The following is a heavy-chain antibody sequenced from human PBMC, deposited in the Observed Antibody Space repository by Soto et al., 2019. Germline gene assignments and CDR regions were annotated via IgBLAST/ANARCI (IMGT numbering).Heavy chain of an antibody. CDR1: GYTFTSYG. V-gene: IGHV1-18*01. CDR3: ARDLSDNWNYRNHFDY. Sequence: ASVKVSCKASGYTFTSYGISWVRQAPGQGLEWMGWISAYNGNTNYAQKLQGRVTMTTDTSTSTAYMELRSLRSDDTAVYYCARDLSDNWNYRNHFDYWGQGTLVTVSS. J-gene: IGHJ4*02. CDR2: ISAYNGNT. D-gene: IGHD1-7*01.